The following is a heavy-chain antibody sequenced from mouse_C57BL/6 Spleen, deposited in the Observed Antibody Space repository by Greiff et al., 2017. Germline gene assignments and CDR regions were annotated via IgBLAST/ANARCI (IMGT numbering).Heavy chain of an antibody. CDR2: IYPRSGNT. V-gene: IGHV1-81*01. J-gene: IGHJ2*01. Sequence: VQLVESGAELARPGASVKLSCKASGYTFTSYGISWVKQRTGQGLEWIGEIYPRSGNTYYNEKFKGKATLTADKSSSTAYMELRSLTSEDSAVYFCARSGITTVVAPDYWGQGTTLTVSS. CDR1: GYTFTSYG. CDR3: ARSGITTVVAPDY. D-gene: IGHD1-1*01.